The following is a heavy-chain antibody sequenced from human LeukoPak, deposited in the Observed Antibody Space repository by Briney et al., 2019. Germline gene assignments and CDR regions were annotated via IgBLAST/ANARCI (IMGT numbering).Heavy chain of an antibody. CDR1: GGSISEYY. CDR2: IYTGGST. J-gene: IGHJ4*02. Sequence: SETLSLTCTVSGGSISEYYWTWIRQPAGKGLEWIGRIYTGGSTNYNTSLESRVTMSVDTSKNQFSLMRNSVTAAETAVYYCASQEGGIVGPYWGQGTLVSVSS. V-gene: IGHV4-4*07. CDR3: ASQEGGIVGPY. D-gene: IGHD1-26*01.